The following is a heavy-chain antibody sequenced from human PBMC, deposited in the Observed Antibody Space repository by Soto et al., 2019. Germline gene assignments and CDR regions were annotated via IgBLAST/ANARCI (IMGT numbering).Heavy chain of an antibody. V-gene: IGHV1-69*13. J-gene: IGHJ4*02. Sequence: ASVKVSCKASGYTFTSYGISWVRQAPGQGLEWMGGIIPIFGTANYAQKFQGRVTITADESTSTAYMELSSLRSEDTAVYYCAREGATMVRGVIVTFDYWGQGTLVTVSS. CDR2: IIPIFGTA. CDR3: AREGATMVRGVIVTFDY. CDR1: GYTFTSYG. D-gene: IGHD3-10*01.